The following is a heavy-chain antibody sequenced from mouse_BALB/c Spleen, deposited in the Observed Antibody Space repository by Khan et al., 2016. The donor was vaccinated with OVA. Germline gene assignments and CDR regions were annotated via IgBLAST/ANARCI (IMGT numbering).Heavy chain of an antibody. V-gene: IGHV5-6*01. Sequence: VQLKQSGGDFVRPGGSLKLSCAASGFTFSTYGMSWVRQTPDKRLEWVATINTGGAYTYYPDSVKGGFTISRDNAKNTLYLQLSSLKSEDTAIYYCARLAYYYNSEGFAYWGQGTLVTVSA. D-gene: IGHD1-1*01. CDR1: GFTFSTYG. CDR2: INTGGAYT. CDR3: ARLAYYYNSEGFAY. J-gene: IGHJ3*01.